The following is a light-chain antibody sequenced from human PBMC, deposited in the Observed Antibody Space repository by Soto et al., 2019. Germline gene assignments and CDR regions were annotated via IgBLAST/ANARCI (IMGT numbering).Light chain of an antibody. CDR1: STDVGGYNY. J-gene: IGLJ1*01. CDR3: GSYTSTDTPFV. Sequence: QSALAHPSSVSGSPGQSITISCTGTSTDVGGYNYVSWYQHHPGKGPKLIIYEVSNRPSGVSDRFSGSKSGNKASLIISNLEAEDESDYYCGSYTSTDTPFVFGTGTKVTVL. CDR2: EVS. V-gene: IGLV2-14*01.